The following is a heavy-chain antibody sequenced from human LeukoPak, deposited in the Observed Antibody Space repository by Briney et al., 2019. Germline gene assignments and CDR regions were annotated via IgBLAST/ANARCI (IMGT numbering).Heavy chain of an antibody. CDR3: ARGGYYGSGSYYN. D-gene: IGHD3-10*01. CDR2: IYHSGST. V-gene: IGHV4-38-2*02. Sequence: SETLSLTCTVSGYSISSGYYWGWIRQPPGKGLEWIGNIYHSGSTYYNPSLKSRVTISVDTSKNQFSLRLSSVTAADTAVYYCARGGYYGSGSYYNWGQGTLVTVSS. CDR1: GYSISSGYY. J-gene: IGHJ4*02.